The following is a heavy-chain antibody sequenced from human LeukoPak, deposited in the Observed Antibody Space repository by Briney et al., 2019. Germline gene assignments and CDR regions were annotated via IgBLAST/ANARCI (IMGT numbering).Heavy chain of an antibody. V-gene: IGHV3-11*01. J-gene: IGHJ6*03. CDR2: ISSSGSTI. CDR1: GFTFSDYY. D-gene: IGHD3-9*01. Sequence: GGSLRLSCAASGFTFSDYYMSWIRQAPGKGLEWVSYISSSGSTIYYADSVKGRFTISRDNAKNSLYLQMNSLRAEDTAVYYCAREASNDYEIFYYYYYMDVWGKGTTVAVSS. CDR3: AREASNDYEIFYYYYYMDV.